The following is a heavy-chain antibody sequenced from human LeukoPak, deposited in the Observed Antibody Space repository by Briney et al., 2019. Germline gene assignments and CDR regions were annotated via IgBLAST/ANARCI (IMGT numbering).Heavy chain of an antibody. CDR2: ISNSGGST. J-gene: IGHJ4*02. V-gene: IGHV3-23*01. Sequence: GGSLRLSCAASGFTFNTYTTYWVRQAPGKGLEWVSGISNSGGSTYYADSVKGRFTISRDNSKNTLYLQMNSLRAEDTALYYCAKGLERESRLDSWGQGTLVTVSS. CDR1: GFTFNTYT. CDR3: AKGLERESRLDS. D-gene: IGHD1-1*01.